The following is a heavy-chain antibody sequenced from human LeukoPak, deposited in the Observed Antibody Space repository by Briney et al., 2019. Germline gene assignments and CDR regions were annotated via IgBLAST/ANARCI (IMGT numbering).Heavy chain of an antibody. D-gene: IGHD3-10*01. CDR3: AKDRYYGSGSYYDY. Sequence: GGSLRLSCAASGFTFDDYTMHWVRQAPGKGLEWVSGISWNSGTIGYADSVKGRFTISRDSAKNSLYLQMNSLRAEDTALYYCAKDRYYGSGSYYDYWGQGTLVTVSS. V-gene: IGHV3-9*01. CDR1: GFTFDDYT. J-gene: IGHJ4*02. CDR2: ISWNSGTI.